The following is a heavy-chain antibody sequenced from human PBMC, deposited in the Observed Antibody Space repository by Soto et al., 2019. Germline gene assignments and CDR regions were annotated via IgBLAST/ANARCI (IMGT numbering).Heavy chain of an antibody. J-gene: IGHJ4*02. V-gene: IGHV1-18*01. D-gene: IGHD3-10*01. CDR2: ISAYNGNT. CDR1: GYTFTSYG. Sequence: VQLVQSGAEVKKPGASVKVSCQASGYTFTSYGISWVRQAPGQGLEWMGWISAYNGNTNYAQKLQGRVPMTTDTATRTADMELIIRRYADTAVYYGARAIPSHLWFGELFSFDYWGQGTLVTGSA. CDR3: ARAIPSHLWFGELFSFDY.